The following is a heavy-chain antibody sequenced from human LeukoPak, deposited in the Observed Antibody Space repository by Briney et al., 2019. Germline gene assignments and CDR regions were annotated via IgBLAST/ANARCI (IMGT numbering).Heavy chain of an antibody. Sequence: PSETLSLTCTVSGGSISSGSYYWGWIRQPPGKGLEWIGSIYYSGSTYYNPSLKSRVTISVDTSKNQFSLKLSSVTAADTAVYHCARGLQVWSRDPFDYWGQETLVTVSS. CDR2: IYYSGST. CDR1: GGSISSGSYY. CDR3: ARGLQVWSRDPFDY. D-gene: IGHD5-18*01. J-gene: IGHJ4*02. V-gene: IGHV4-39*01.